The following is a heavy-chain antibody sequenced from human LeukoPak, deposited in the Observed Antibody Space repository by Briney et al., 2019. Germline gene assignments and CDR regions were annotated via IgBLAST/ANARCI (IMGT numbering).Heavy chain of an antibody. CDR3: ARARSCYPIYYYYYYMDV. CDR1: GGSFSGYY. D-gene: IGHD2-15*01. CDR2: INHSGST. V-gene: IGHV4-34*01. J-gene: IGHJ6*03. Sequence: SETLSLTCAVYGGSFSGYYWSWIRQPPGKGLECIGEINHSGSTNYNPSLKSRVTISVDTSKNQFSLKLSSVTAADTAVYYCARARSCYPIYYYYYYMDVWGKGTTVTVSS.